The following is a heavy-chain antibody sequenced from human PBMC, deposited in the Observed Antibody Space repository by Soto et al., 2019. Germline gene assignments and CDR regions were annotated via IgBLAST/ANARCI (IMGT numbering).Heavy chain of an antibody. CDR2: IYYSGST. CDR1: GGSVSSGRFY. J-gene: IGHJ4*02. Sequence: SETLSLTCTVSGGSVSSGRFYWSWIRQPPGKGLEWIGYIYYSGSTKYDPSLRSRVTISVDTSKNQFSLKLTSVTAADTAVYYCARSGSGSGWLGGQGTLVTVSS. D-gene: IGHD6-19*01. CDR3: ARSGSGSGWL. V-gene: IGHV4-61*01.